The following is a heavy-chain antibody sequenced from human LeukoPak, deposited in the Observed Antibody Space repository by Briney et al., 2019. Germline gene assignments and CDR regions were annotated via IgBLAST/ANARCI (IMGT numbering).Heavy chain of an antibody. CDR1: GFTLSSYA. J-gene: IGHJ5*02. V-gene: IGHV3-23*01. CDR2: ISGSGGST. D-gene: IGHD3-3*01. CDR3: AKLYYDFWSGMPWFDP. Sequence: PGGSLRLSCAASGFTLSSYAMSWVRQAPGKGLEWVSAISGSGGSTYYADSVKGRFTISRDNSKNTLYLQMNSLRAEDTAVYYCAKLYYDFWSGMPWFDPWGQGTLVTVSS.